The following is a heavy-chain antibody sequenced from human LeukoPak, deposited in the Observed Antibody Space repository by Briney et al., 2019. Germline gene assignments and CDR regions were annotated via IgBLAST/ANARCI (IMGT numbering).Heavy chain of an antibody. CDR3: ARLGVLRYFDWLSPGTATSDY. J-gene: IGHJ4*02. CDR1: GGSFSGYY. D-gene: IGHD3-9*01. CDR2: INHSGST. V-gene: IGHV4-34*01. Sequence: SETLSLTCAVYGGSFSGYYWSWIRQPPGKGLEWIGEINHSGSTNYNPSPKSRVTISVDTSKNQFSLKLSSVTAADTAVYYCARLGVLRYFDWLSPGTATSDYWGQGTLVTVSS.